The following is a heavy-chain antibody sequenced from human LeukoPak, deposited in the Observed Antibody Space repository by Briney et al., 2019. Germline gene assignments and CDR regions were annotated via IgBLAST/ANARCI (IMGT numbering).Heavy chain of an antibody. D-gene: IGHD3-9*01. J-gene: IGHJ4*02. CDR3: ARVGRGHYDILTGYYMEGDY. V-gene: IGHV3-9*02. CDR2: IMWRSGST. Sequence: GGSLRLSCAVSGFTSDDHAMHWVRQASGKGLEWVAGIMWRSGSTGYGDSVKGRFTISRDNAKKSLYLQMNSLRAEDTAVYYCARVGRGHYDILTGYYMEGDYWGQGTLVTVSS. CDR1: GFTSDDHA.